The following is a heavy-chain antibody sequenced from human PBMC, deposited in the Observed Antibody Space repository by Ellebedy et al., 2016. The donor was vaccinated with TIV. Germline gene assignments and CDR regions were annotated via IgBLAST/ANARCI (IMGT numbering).Heavy chain of an antibody. CDR2: IYQDGSDK. J-gene: IGHJ5*02. V-gene: IGHV3-7*01. CDR3: ARQGSYGDYAVQVNNWFDR. D-gene: IGHD4-17*01. CDR1: GFSFRNYW. Sequence: GESLKISCAASGFSFRNYWMGWVRQAPGKGLEWVANIYQDGSDKYYVDSVKGRFTISRDNAKNSLYLQLTSLRVEDTAVYYCARQGSYGDYAVQVNNWFDRWGQGTLVTV.